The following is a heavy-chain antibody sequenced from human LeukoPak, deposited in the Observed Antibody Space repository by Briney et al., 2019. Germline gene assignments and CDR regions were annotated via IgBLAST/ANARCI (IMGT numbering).Heavy chain of an antibody. Sequence: PGGSLRLSCAASGFTFSSYSTNWARQAPGKGLEWVSSISSSSSYIYYADSVKGRFTISRDNAKNSLYLQMNSLRAEDTAVYYCARSLGAMATTEFDYWGQGTLVTVSS. CDR2: ISSSSSYI. V-gene: IGHV3-21*01. CDR3: ARSLGAMATTEFDY. CDR1: GFTFSSYS. J-gene: IGHJ4*02. D-gene: IGHD5-18*01.